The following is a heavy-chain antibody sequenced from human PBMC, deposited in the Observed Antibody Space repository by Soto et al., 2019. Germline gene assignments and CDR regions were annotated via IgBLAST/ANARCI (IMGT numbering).Heavy chain of an antibody. CDR1: GFTFSDYY. CDR2: ISSSGSTI. CDR3: ARGGRVSHYYYYYMDV. D-gene: IGHD2-15*01. Sequence: GGSLRLSCAASGFTFSDYYMSWIRQAPGKGLEWVSYISSSGSTIYYADSVKGRFTISRDNAKNSLYLQMNSLRAEDTAVYYCARGGRVSHYYYYYMDVWGKGTTVTVSS. J-gene: IGHJ6*03. V-gene: IGHV3-11*01.